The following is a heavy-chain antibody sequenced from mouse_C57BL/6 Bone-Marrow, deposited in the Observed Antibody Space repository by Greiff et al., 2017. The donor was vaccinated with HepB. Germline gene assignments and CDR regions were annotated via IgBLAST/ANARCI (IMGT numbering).Heavy chain of an antibody. CDR1: GYTFTSYW. D-gene: IGHD1-1*01. CDR3: ARGGTVVAYYAMDY. J-gene: IGHJ4*01. Sequence: QVQLQQPGAELVKPGASVKLSCKASGYTFTSYWMHWVKQRPGQGLEWIGMIHPNSGSTNYNEKFKSKATLTVDKSSSTAYMQLSSLTSEDSAVYYCARGGTVVAYYAMDYWGQGTSVTVSS. V-gene: IGHV1-64*01. CDR2: IHPNSGST.